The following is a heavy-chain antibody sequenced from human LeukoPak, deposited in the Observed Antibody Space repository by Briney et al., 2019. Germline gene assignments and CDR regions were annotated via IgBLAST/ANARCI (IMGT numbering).Heavy chain of an antibody. J-gene: IGHJ3*02. V-gene: IGHV4-4*07. D-gene: IGHD2-8*01. Sequence: SETLSLTCTVSGGSISSYYWSWIRQPAGKGLEWIGRIYTSGSTNYNPSLKSRVTMSVDTSKNQFSLKLSSVTAADTAVYYCARWHQGGYCTNGVCSRGAFDIWGQGTMVTVSS. CDR3: ARWHQGGYCTNGVCSRGAFDI. CDR1: GGSISSYY. CDR2: IYTSGST.